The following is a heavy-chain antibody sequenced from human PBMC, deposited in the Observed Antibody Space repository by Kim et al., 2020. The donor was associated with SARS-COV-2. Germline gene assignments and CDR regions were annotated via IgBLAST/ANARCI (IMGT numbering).Heavy chain of an antibody. CDR1: GGTFSTYA. D-gene: IGHD3-10*01. J-gene: IGHJ4*02. CDR3: ARGDGYNPQIDF. Sequence: SVKVSCKASGGTFSTYAFSWVRQAPGQGLEWMGRIIPVLGVTNFAQQFQGRVTITADKSTSTAYMELTSLASEDTAVYYCARGDGYNPQIDFWGQGTLV. CDR2: IIPVLGVT. V-gene: IGHV1-69*04.